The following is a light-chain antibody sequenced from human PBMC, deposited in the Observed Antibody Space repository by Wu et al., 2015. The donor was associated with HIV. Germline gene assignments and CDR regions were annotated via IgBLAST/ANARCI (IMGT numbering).Light chain of an antibody. V-gene: IGKV3-11*01. CDR1: QSVSTY. J-gene: IGKJ4*01. CDR2: SAS. Sequence: IVMTQSPATLSVSPGERATLSCRASQSVSTYLAWYQQKPGQAPRLLIFSASTRATGVPARFSGGGSGTDFTLTISSLEPEDFAVYYCQQRSNWPLTFGGGTKVEIK. CDR3: QQRSNWPLT.